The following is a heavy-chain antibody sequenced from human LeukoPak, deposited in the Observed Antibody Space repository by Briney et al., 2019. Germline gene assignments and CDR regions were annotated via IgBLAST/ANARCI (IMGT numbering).Heavy chain of an antibody. CDR3: ARDAYYYDSSGYGYDAFDI. CDR1: GYTFTGYY. J-gene: IGHJ3*02. D-gene: IGHD3-22*01. V-gene: IGHV1-2*02. Sequence: ASVKVSCKASGYTFTGYYMHWVRQAPGQGVEWMGWINPNSGGTNYAQKFQGRVTMTRDTSISTAYMELSRLRSDDTAVYYCARDAYYYDSSGYGYDAFDIWGQGTMVTVSS. CDR2: INPNSGGT.